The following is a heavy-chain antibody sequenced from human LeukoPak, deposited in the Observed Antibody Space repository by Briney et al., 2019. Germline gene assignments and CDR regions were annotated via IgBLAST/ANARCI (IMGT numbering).Heavy chain of an antibody. CDR2: ISSSGSTI. D-gene: IGHD6-13*01. Sequence: GGSLRLSCAASGFTFSSYSMNWVRQAPWKGLEWVSDISSSGSTIDYADSVKGRFTISRDNSKNTLYLQMNSLRAEDTAVYYCAKDPGIAAAGPGDWFDPWGQGTLVTVSS. J-gene: IGHJ5*02. CDR3: AKDPGIAAAGPGDWFDP. CDR1: GFTFSSYS. V-gene: IGHV3-48*01.